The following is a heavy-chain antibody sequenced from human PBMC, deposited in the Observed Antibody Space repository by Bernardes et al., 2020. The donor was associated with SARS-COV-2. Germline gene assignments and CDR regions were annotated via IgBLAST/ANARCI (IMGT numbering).Heavy chain of an antibody. D-gene: IGHD6-19*01. CDR1: ADSINSNY. CDR2: IHYSGAT. Sequence: SETLSLTCTVSADSINSNYWSWIRQPPGKGLEWIGSIHYSGATNYNPSLKSRATISVDPSKRQISLRLSSVTSSDTAVYYCARDRSSSGWSLWDYWGQGTTVTVSS. J-gene: IGHJ4*03. V-gene: IGHV4-59*01. CDR3: ARDRSSSGWSLWDY.